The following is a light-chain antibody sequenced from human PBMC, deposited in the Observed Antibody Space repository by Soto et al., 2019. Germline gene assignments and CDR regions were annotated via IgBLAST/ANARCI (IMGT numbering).Light chain of an antibody. CDR2: EVN. CDR1: SSDVGGYNY. CDR3: SSFSRSTTLDYV. Sequence: QSALTQPPSASGSPGQSVAISCTGTSSDVGGYNYVSWYQQHPGKAPKLMIYEVNKRPSGVPDRFSGSKSGNTASLTVSGLQAEDEADYYCSSFSRSTTLDYVFGTGTKLTVL. V-gene: IGLV2-8*01. J-gene: IGLJ1*01.